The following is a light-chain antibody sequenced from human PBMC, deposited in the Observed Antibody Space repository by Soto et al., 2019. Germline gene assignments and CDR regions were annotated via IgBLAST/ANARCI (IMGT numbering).Light chain of an antibody. CDR2: GAS. Sequence: EIVLTQSPGTLSLSPGERATLSCRASQSVSSNYLAWYQQKPGQAPRLLIYGASSRVTGIPDRFSGSGSGTDFTLTISRLEPDDFAVYYCQQYGSSLFTFGPGTRVDIK. V-gene: IGKV3-20*01. CDR3: QQYGSSLFT. J-gene: IGKJ3*01. CDR1: QSVSSNY.